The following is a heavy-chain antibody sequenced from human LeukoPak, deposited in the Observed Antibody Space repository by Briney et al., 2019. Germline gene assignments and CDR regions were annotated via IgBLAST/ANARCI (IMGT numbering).Heavy chain of an antibody. CDR2: ISGSGGNT. CDR1: GFTFSSYA. CDR3: ARVISGSYFY. Sequence: GGSLRLSCAASGFTFSSYAMTWVRQAPGKGLEWVSGISGSGGNTYYTDSVRGRLSISRDNSKNTLYLQMNSLRAEDTAVYYCARVISGSYFYWGQGTLVTVSS. V-gene: IGHV3-23*01. D-gene: IGHD1-26*01. J-gene: IGHJ4*02.